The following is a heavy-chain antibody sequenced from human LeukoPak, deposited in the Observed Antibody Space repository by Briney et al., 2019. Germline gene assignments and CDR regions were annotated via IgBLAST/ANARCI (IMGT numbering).Heavy chain of an antibody. V-gene: IGHV3-74*01. CDR2: INSDGSST. CDR3: ARDRGAYCSGGSCYSRTWFDP. CDR1: GFTFSSYW. D-gene: IGHD2-15*01. J-gene: IGHJ5*02. Sequence: PGGSLRLSCAASGFTFSSYWMHWVRQAPGKGLVWVSRINSDGSSTSYADSEKGRFTIYRDNAKNTLYLQMNSLRAEDTAVYYCARDRGAYCSGGSCYSRTWFDPWGQGTLVTVSS.